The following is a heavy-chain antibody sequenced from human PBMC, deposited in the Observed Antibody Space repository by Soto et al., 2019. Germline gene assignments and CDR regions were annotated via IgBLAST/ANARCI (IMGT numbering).Heavy chain of an antibody. D-gene: IGHD6-19*01. V-gene: IGHV4-34*01. J-gene: IGHJ5*02. CDR2: INHSGST. Sequence: PLEILSLTCAVYGGSFSGYYWSWIRQPPGKGLEWIGEINHSGSTNYNPSLKSRVTISVDTSKNQFSLKLSSVTAAETAVFYCARGGIAVVKGRRLFDPWGQGTLVTVSS. CDR1: GGSFSGYY. CDR3: ARGGIAVVKGRRLFDP.